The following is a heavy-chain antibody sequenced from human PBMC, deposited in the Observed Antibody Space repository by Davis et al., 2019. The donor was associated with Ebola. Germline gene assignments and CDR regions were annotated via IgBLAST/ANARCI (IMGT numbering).Heavy chain of an antibody. CDR1: GGSISSGGYS. V-gene: IGHV4-30-2*01. CDR3: ARDQRFFDY. CDR2: IYHSGST. J-gene: IGHJ4*02. Sequence: PSETLSLTCAVSGGSISSGGYSWSWIRQPPGKGLEWIGYIYHSGSTYYNPSLKSRVTISVDRSKNQFSLKLSSVTAADTAVYYCARDQRFFDYWGQGTLVTVSS.